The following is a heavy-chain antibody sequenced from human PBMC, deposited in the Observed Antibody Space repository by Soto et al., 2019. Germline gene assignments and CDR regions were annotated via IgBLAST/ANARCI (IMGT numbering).Heavy chain of an antibody. V-gene: IGHV1-18*01. CDR2: INAFNGNT. D-gene: IGHD1-26*01. CDR3: ARDAGESILSIRGARYKYYGMDV. Sequence: QVQLVQSGAEVRKPGASVKVSCKASGYTFTSYGISWVRQAPGQGLEWMGRINAFNGNTDYRQKFQGRVTMTTDTSTSTAYMELRSLKSDDTAVYYCARDAGESILSIRGARYKYYGMDVWGQGTKVTASS. J-gene: IGHJ6*02. CDR1: GYTFTSYG.